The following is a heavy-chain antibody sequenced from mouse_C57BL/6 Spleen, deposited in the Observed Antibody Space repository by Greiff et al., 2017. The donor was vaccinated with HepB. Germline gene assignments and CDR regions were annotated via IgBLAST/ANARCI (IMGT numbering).Heavy chain of an antibody. CDR2: IHPRSGNT. Sequence: VQLQQSGAELARPGASVKLSCKASGYTFTSYGISWVKQSTGQGLEWIGEIHPRSGNTYYNEKFKGKATLTADKSSSTAYMELRSLTSEDSAVYFCARYYGSSYGWYFDVWGTGTTVTVSS. CDR3: ARYYGSSYGWYFDV. CDR1: GYTFTSYG. J-gene: IGHJ1*03. V-gene: IGHV1-81*01. D-gene: IGHD1-1*01.